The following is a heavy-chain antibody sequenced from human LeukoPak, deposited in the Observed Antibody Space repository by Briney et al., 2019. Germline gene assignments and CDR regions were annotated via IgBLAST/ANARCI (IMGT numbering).Heavy chain of an antibody. CDR2: ASVYNGNG. J-gene: IGHJ6*02. CDR3: AREFRYCSGGDCGKPEENGMDF. D-gene: IGHD2-15*01. V-gene: IGHV1-18*01. CDR1: VYTFTNSG. Sequence: ASVKVSLKSSVYTFTNSGISWVRRAPGQGQEWVGWASVYNGNGNYAQGLQGRGTMTTDTSTSTAYMELRSLRSDDTAVYYCAREFRYCSGGDCGKPEENGMDFWGQGTTVTVSS.